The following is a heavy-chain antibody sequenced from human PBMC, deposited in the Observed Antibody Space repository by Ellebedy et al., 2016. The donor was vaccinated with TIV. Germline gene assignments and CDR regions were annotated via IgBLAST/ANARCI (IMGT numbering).Heavy chain of an antibody. CDR1: GYTFTSYA. J-gene: IGHJ3*02. CDR3: ARTKVQNYYDSSGYFAFDI. CDR2: ISAYNGNT. D-gene: IGHD3-22*01. V-gene: IGHV1-18*01. Sequence: ASVKVSXXASGYTFTSYAMHWVRQAPGQRLEWMGWISAYNGNTNYAQKLQGRVTMTTDTSTSTAYMELRSLRSDDTAVYYCARTKVQNYYDSSGYFAFDIWGQGTMVTVSS.